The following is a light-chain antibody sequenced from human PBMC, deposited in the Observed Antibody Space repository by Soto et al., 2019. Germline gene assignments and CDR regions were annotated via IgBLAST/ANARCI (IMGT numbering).Light chain of an antibody. CDR3: QQYGRSPPFT. CDR2: GAS. J-gene: IGKJ2*01. CDR1: QSVSSAY. Sequence: EIVLTQSPGTLSLSPGERATLSCRASQSVSSAYLAWYQHKPGQAPRLLIYGASNRATGIPDRFSGSGSGTDFTLTISRLEPEDFAVYFCQQYGRSPPFTIGQGTKVDIK. V-gene: IGKV3-20*01.